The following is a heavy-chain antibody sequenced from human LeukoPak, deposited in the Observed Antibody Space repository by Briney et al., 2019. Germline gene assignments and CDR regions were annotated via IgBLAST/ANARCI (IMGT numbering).Heavy chain of an antibody. CDR2: IKQDGSEK. V-gene: IGHV3-7*01. CDR1: GFTFSSYW. CDR3: ARDHRGIYSPFDY. J-gene: IGHJ4*02. D-gene: IGHD2-21*01. Sequence: GGSLRLSCAASGFTFSSYWMNWVRQAPGKGLEWVANIKQDGSEKYYVDSVKGRFIISRDNAKNSLYLQMNSLRAEDTAVYYCARDHRGIYSPFDYWGQGTLVTVSS.